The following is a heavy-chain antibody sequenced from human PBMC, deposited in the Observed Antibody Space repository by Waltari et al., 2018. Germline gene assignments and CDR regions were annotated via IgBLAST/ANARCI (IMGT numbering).Heavy chain of an antibody. CDR2: IKEDGSEK. CDR3: ARTQWDSTSRRAFDI. J-gene: IGHJ3*02. V-gene: IGHV3-7*01. CDR1: GFTFSSYW. Sequence: EVQLVESGGDLVQPGGSLRLSCAASGFTFSSYWTCWVRQAPGKGLEWVDNIKEDGSEKYYVDSVKGRFTISRDNAKNSLYLQMNSLRAEDSAVYYCARTQWDSTSRRAFDIWGQGTVVTVSS. D-gene: IGHD1-26*01.